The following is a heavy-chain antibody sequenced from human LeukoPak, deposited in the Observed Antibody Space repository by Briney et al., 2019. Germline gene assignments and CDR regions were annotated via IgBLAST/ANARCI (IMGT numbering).Heavy chain of an antibody. CDR1: GYTFTSYD. V-gene: IGHV1-8*01. CDR2: MNPNSGNT. D-gene: IGHD6-13*01. CDR3: ARDRAAAPNWFDP. J-gene: IGHJ5*02. Sequence: GASVKVSCKASGYTFTSYDINWVRQATGQGLEWMGWMNPNSGNTGYAQKFQGRVTMTRNTSISTAYMELSSLRSEDTAVYYCARDRAAAPNWFDPWGQGTLVTVSS.